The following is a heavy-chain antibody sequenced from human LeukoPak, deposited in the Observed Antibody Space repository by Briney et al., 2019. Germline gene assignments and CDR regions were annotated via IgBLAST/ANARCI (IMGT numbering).Heavy chain of an antibody. D-gene: IGHD6-13*01. CDR3: ARDIPLPIAAAGTFDY. J-gene: IGHJ4*02. CDR1: GFTFSSYS. V-gene: IGHV3-48*04. CDR2: ISSSSSTI. Sequence: AGGSLRLSCAASGFTFSSYSMNWVRQAPGKGLEWVSYISSSSSTIYYADSVKGRFTISRDNAKNSLYLQMNSLRAEDTAVYYCARDIPLPIAAAGTFDYWGQGTLVTVSS.